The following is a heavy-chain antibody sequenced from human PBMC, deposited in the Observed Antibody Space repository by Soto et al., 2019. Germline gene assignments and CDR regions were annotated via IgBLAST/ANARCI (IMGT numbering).Heavy chain of an antibody. CDR3: ARTVAGRILDY. CDR1: GGSISSYY. J-gene: IGHJ4*02. V-gene: IGHV4-59*01. CDR2: IYYSGST. D-gene: IGHD6-19*01. Sequence: PSETLSLTCTVSGGSISSYYWSWIRQPPGKGLEWIGYIYYSGSTNYNPSLKSRVTISVDTSKNQFSLKLSSVTAADTAVYYCARTVAGRILDYWGQGTLVTVSS.